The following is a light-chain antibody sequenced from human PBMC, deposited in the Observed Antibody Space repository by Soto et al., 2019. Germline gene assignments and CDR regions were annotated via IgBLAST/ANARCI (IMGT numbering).Light chain of an antibody. CDR1: QSISSY. CDR3: QQTLDT. J-gene: IGKJ4*01. CDR2: AAS. V-gene: IGKV1-39*01. Sequence: DIQMTQSPSSLSASVGDRVTITCRASQSISSYLNWYQQKPGKAPKLLIYAASSLQSGVPSRFSGSGSGTDFTLTISSLQPEDFATYNCQQTLDTFGGGTKVEIK.